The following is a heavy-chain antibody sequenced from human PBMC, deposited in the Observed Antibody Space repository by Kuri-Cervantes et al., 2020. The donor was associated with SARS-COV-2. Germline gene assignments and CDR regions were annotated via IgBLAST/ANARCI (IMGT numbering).Heavy chain of an antibody. J-gene: IGHJ4*02. D-gene: IGHD6-6*01. V-gene: IGHV4-34*01. CDR1: GGSFSGYY. CDR2: INHSGST. CDR3: AISLLIFSNNAVGSSSIDY. Sequence: SQTLSFTCAVYGGSFSGYYWSWIRQPPGRGLEWIGEINHSGSTNYNPSLESRVTVSVDTSRNQFSLKLSSVTAADTSVYYCAISLLIFSNNAVGSSSIDYWGQGTLVTVSS.